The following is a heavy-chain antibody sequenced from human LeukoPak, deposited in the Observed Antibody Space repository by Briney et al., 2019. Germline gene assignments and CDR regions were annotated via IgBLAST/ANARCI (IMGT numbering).Heavy chain of an antibody. Sequence: GGSLRLSCAASGFTFSSYAMSWVRQAPGKGLEWVSTISAGGSSTYYVDSVKGRFTISRDKSKNTLHLQMNSLRAEDTAVFYCAKGGALKSYYFDYWGQGTLVTVSS. CDR1: GFTFSSYA. D-gene: IGHD3-16*01. V-gene: IGHV3-23*01. CDR3: AKGGALKSYYFDY. J-gene: IGHJ4*02. CDR2: ISAGGSST.